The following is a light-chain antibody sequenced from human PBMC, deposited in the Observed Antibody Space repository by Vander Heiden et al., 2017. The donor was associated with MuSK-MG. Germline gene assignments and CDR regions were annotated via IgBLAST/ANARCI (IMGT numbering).Light chain of an antibody. CDR2: WAS. J-gene: IGKJ2*01. V-gene: IGKV4-1*01. CDR3: QQYYSTPYT. Sequence: DIVMTQSPDSLAVSLGERATINCKSSQSVLYSSNNKNYLAWYHQKPGHPPKLLIYWASTRESGVPDRFSGSGSGTDFTLTISSLQAEDVAVYYCQQYYSTPYTFGQGTNLEIK. CDR1: QSVLYSSNNKNY.